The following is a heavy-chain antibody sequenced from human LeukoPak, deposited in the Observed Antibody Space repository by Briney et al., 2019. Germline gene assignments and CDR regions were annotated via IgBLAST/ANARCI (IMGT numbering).Heavy chain of an antibody. D-gene: IGHD6-19*01. CDR2: IRYDGSRT. V-gene: IGHV3-30*02. CDR1: GFIFKNFG. J-gene: IGHJ4*02. Sequence: GGSLRLSCAASGFIFKNFGMYWVRQAPGKGLEWVAFIRYDGSRTYYTDSVTGRFTISRDNSKNTLYLQMNSLRAEDTAFYCAKDTSSGWYDLGSLDSWGQGTLVTVSS. CDR3: AKDTSSGWYDLGSLDS.